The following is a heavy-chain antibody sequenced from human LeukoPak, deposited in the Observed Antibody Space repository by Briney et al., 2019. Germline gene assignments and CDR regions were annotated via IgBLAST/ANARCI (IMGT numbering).Heavy chain of an antibody. Sequence: GGSLRLSCAASGFTFSSYSMNWVRQAPGKGLEWVSSISSSSSYIYYADSVKGRFTISRDNAKNSLYLQMNSLRAEDTAVYYCAGDPYQLLSSPNWYFDLWGRGTLVTVSS. CDR2: ISSSSSYI. J-gene: IGHJ2*01. D-gene: IGHD2-2*01. V-gene: IGHV3-21*01. CDR1: GFTFSSYS. CDR3: AGDPYQLLSSPNWYFDL.